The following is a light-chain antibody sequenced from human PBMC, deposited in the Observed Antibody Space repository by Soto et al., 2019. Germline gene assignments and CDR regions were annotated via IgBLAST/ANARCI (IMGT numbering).Light chain of an antibody. J-gene: IGLJ2*01. Sequence: QSALTQPASVSGSPGQSITISCTGTSSDVDAYNYVSWYQQHPGKAPKLMIYDVSDRPSGVSNRFSGSKSGNTASLTISGLQAEDEADYYCSSYTSSTTVLFGGGTKLTVL. CDR3: SSYTSSTTVL. CDR2: DVS. CDR1: SSDVDAYNY. V-gene: IGLV2-14*03.